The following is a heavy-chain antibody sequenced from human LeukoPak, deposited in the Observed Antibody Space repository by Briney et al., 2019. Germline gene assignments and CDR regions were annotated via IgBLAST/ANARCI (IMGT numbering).Heavy chain of an antibody. V-gene: IGHV3-20*01. CDR1: GFTFDEYG. J-gene: IGHJ4*02. CDR3: ARVDSSSWTYQFDY. Sequence: PGGSLRLSCAASGFTFDEYGMSWVRHAPGKGLEWGSGINWNGGSTGYADSVKGRYTISRDNAKNSLYLQMNSLRAEDTALYHCARVDSSSWTYQFDYWGQGTLVTVSS. D-gene: IGHD6-13*01. CDR2: INWNGGST.